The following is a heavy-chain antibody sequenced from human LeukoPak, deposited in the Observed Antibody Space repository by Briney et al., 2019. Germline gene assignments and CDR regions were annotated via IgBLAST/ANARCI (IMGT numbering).Heavy chain of an antibody. CDR3: ARRGYYDILTGYYPEPLCYFDY. J-gene: IGHJ4*02. V-gene: IGHV3-11*04. Sequence: GGLLRPSCAASGFTFSDYYMSWIRQAPGKGLEWVSYISNSGSNKYYADFVKGRFTISRDNAKNSLYLQMNSLRAEDTAVYYCARRGYYDILTGYYPEPLCYFDYWGQGTLVTVSS. CDR2: ISNSGSNK. D-gene: IGHD3-9*01. CDR1: GFTFSDYY.